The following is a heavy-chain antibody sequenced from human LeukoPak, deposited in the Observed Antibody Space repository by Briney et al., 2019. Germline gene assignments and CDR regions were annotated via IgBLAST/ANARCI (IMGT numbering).Heavy chain of an antibody. CDR1: GGSFSGYY. V-gene: IGHV4-34*01. D-gene: IGHD3-3*01. J-gene: IGHJ4*02. Sequence: SETLSLTCAVYGGSFSGYYWSWIRQPPGKGLEWIGEINHSGSTNYNPSLKSRVTISVDTSKNQFSLKLSSVTAADTAVYYCARAITPNLPNYDFWSGYSSGPFDYWGQGTLVTVSS. CDR3: ARAITPNLPNYDFWSGYSSGPFDY. CDR2: INHSGST.